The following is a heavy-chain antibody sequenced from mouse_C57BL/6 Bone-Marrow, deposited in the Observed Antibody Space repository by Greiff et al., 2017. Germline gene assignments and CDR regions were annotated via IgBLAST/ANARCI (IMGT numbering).Heavy chain of an antibody. CDR2: TDPNSGGT. CDR1: GYTFTSYW. CDR3: AMREIVTFDY. D-gene: IGHD2-5*01. V-gene: IGHV1-72*01. J-gene: IGHJ2*01. Sequence: QVQLQQPGAELVKPGASVKLSCKASGYTFTSYWMHWVKQRPGRGLEWIGRTDPNSGGTKYNEKFKSKATLTVDKPSSTAYMQLSSLTSEDSAVYYCAMREIVTFDYWGQGTTLTVSS.